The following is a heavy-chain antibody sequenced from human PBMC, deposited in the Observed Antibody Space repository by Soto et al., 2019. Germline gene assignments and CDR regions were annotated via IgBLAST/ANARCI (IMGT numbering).Heavy chain of an antibody. CDR2: IYYSGTT. D-gene: IGHD3-10*01. J-gene: IGHJ4*02. V-gene: IGHV4-30-4*01. Sequence: SQTRSLTCIVSAGSISSADFFWTWLRQPPGKGLEWLGYIYYSGTTYYNPSLKGRLIISIATSRNKFSLSLHSVTAADTSVYFRARGPNLPMARNDFWGQGAQVTVSS. CDR3: ARGPNLPMARNDF. CDR1: AGSISSADFF.